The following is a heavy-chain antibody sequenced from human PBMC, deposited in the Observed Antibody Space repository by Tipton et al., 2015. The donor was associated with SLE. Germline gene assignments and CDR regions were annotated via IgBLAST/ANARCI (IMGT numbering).Heavy chain of an antibody. CDR2: VYYTGNT. Sequence: TLSLTCIVSGDSISSSSYYWGWIRQPPGKGLEWVGTVYYTGNTFYNPSLKSRVTISVDTSKNQFSLNLSSVTAADTAVYYCARHVGAGGAWSMFDYWGQGSLVTVSS. CDR3: ARHVGAGGAWSMFDY. D-gene: IGHD2/OR15-2a*01. CDR1: GDSISSSSYY. J-gene: IGHJ4*02. V-gene: IGHV4-39*07.